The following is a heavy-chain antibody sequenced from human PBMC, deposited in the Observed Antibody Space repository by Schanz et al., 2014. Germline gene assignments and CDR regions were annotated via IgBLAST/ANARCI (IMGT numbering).Heavy chain of an antibody. V-gene: IGHV3-11*04. Sequence: QVQLVESGGGVVQPGRSLRLSCAASGFTLSDYDMSWIRQAPGKGLEWLSYISSSGGIIYYSDSVKGRFTISRDKAKTTLSLHMKRLGLRAADISFCSYAATEILITNSCYPPWGQGTLVAVSS. CDR2: ISSSGGII. J-gene: IGHJ4*02. CDR1: GFTLSDYD. CDR3: SYAATEILITNSCYPP. D-gene: IGHD2-2*01.